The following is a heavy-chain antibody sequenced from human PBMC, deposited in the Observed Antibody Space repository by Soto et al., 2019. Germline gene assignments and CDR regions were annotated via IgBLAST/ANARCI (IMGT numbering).Heavy chain of an antibody. CDR3: ARHVRSGSYYDF. CDR2: TYFAGAT. CDR1: SGSIDNVYW. V-gene: IGHV4-4*02. J-gene: IGHJ4*02. Sequence: SETLSLTCAVSSGSIDNVYWWSWVRQSPGKGLEWIGVTYFAGATNYNPSLKSRVTMSVDRSRNQFSLQLTSLTAADTAVYYCARHVRSGSYYDFWGQGNLVTVSS. D-gene: IGHD3-3*02.